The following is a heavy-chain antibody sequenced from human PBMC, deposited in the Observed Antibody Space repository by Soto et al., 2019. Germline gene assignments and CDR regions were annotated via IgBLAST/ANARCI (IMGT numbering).Heavy chain of an antibody. D-gene: IGHD3-22*01. CDR1: GGTFSSYA. CDR3: ARDGRRDSIESGYYGMDV. CDR2: IIPIFGTA. Sequence: SVKVSCKASGGTFSSYAISWVRQAPGQGLEWMGGIIPIFGTANYAQKFQGRVTITADESTSTAYMELSSLRSEDTAVYYCARDGRRDSIESGYYGMDVWGQGTTVTISS. V-gene: IGHV1-69*13. J-gene: IGHJ6*02.